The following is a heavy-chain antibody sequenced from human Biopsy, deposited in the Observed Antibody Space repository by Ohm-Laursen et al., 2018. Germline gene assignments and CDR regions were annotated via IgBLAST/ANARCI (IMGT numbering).Heavy chain of an antibody. CDR3: ARGGTLVVVPTAVLHSFDI. J-gene: IGHJ3*02. CDR1: PYTFTDYN. CDR2: ISTYNGNT. V-gene: IGHV1-18*04. Sequence: ASVKVSCKASPYTFTDYNIHWMRQAPGQGLEWLGWISTYNGNTNYAQNLQGRVTMTTDTSTSTAYMELRSLRSDDTAVYYCARGGTLVVVPTAVLHSFDIWGQGTMVTVSS. D-gene: IGHD2-2*01.